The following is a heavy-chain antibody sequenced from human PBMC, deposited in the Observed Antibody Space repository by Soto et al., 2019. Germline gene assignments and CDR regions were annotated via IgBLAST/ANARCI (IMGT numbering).Heavy chain of an antibody. J-gene: IGHJ5*02. Sequence: GASMKVSCKASGGTFSSYAISWVRQAPGQGLEWMGGIIPIFGTANYAQKFQGRVTITADESTSTAYMELSSLRSEDTAVYYCARDKGNWFDPWGQGTLVTVSS. CDR3: ARDKGNWFDP. CDR1: GGTFSSYA. CDR2: IIPIFGTA. V-gene: IGHV1-69*13.